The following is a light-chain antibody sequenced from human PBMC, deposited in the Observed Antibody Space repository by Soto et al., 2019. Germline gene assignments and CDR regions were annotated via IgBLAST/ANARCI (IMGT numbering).Light chain of an antibody. CDR1: QSITNNY. V-gene: IGKV3-20*01. Sequence: EIVLTQSPGTLSLSLGERATLSCRASQSITNNYLAWYQQKPGQAPRLLIYLASNRAAGIPDRFSGSGSGAVFTLTINRLEPEDFAVYHCQQYGSSPWTFGQGTKVDIK. CDR2: LAS. CDR3: QQYGSSPWT. J-gene: IGKJ1*01.